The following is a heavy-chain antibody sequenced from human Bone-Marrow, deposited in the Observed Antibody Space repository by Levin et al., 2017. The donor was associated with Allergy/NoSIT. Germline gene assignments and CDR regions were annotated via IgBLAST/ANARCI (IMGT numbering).Heavy chain of an antibody. D-gene: IGHD6-13*01. V-gene: IGHV1-46*03. J-gene: IGHJ4*02. CDR3: ARGDSSSWYLFSDY. CDR2: INPSSGTT. CDR1: GYTFSYYY. Sequence: ASVKVSCKASGYTFSYYYMHWVRQAPGQGLEWMGVINPSSGTTNYAQKFQGRVSMTSDTSTSTVCMELSSLRSEDTAVYFCARGDSSSWYLFSDYWGQGSLVTVFS.